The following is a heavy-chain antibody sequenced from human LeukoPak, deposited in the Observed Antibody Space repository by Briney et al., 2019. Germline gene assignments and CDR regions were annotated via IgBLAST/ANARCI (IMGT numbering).Heavy chain of an antibody. Sequence: GGSLRLSCAASGFDFNNYAMSWVRQGPGKRLEWVSAMSGTGYHTYYADSDKTYYADSVKGRFTISRDNSKSTLYLHMNNLRLEDMAIYYCAKGAAIDHWGQGTLVTVSS. V-gene: IGHV3-23*01. J-gene: IGHJ4*02. CDR2: MSGTGYHTYYADSDKT. CDR1: GFDFNNYA. CDR3: AKGAAIDH.